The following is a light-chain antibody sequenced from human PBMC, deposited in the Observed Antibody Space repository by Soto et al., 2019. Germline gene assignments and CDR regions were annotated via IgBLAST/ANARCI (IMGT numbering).Light chain of an antibody. CDR1: QSVSTN. J-gene: IGKJ4*01. CDR3: QHYNNGRPPVT. V-gene: IGKV3-15*01. CDR2: GAS. Sequence: DIVLTQSPVTVSVSPGERATLSCRASQSVSTNLAWYQHKLGQAPRLLIYGASTRVTGIPARFSGSGSGTGFTLTINFLKSEDFESYSYQHYNNGRPPVTFGGGTKVEI.